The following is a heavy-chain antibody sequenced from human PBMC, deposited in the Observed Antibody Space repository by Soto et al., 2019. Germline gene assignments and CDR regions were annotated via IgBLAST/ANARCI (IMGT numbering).Heavy chain of an antibody. CDR2: INAGNGNT. D-gene: IGHD6-13*01. CDR3: ASTVTPQLVDNGYYGMDV. J-gene: IGHJ6*02. Sequence: ASVKVSCKASGYTFTSHAMHWVRQAPGQRLEWMGWINAGNGNTKYSQKFQGRVTITRDTSASTAYMELSSLRSEDTAVYYCASTVTPQLVDNGYYGMDVWGQGTTVTVSS. V-gene: IGHV1-3*01. CDR1: GYTFTSHA.